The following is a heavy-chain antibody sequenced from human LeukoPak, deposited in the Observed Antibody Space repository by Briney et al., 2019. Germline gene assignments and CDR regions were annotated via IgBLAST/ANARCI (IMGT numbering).Heavy chain of an antibody. CDR2: ISGSGGST. CDR3: AKDISSRAAGNFDY. V-gene: IGHV3-23*01. CDR1: GLTFSSYA. J-gene: IGHJ4*02. Sequence: GGSLRLSCAASGLTFSSYAMSWVRQAPGKGLEWVSAISGSGGSTYYADSVKGRFTISRDNSKNTLYLQMNSLRAEDAAVYYCAKDISSRAAGNFDYWGQGTLVTVSS. D-gene: IGHD6-25*01.